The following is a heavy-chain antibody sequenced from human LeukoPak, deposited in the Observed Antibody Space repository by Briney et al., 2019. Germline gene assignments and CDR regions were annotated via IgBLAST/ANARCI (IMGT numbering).Heavy chain of an antibody. J-gene: IGHJ6*04. CDR2: ISSSGSTI. CDR1: GFPLSSYA. D-gene: IGHD3-10*02. CDR3: AELGITMIGGV. V-gene: IGHV3-48*03. Sequence: PGGSLRLSCAASGFPLSSYAMSWVRQASGKGLEWVSYISSSGSTIYYADSVKGRFTISRDNAKNSLYLQMNSLRAEDTAVYYCAELGITMIGGVWGKGTTVTISS.